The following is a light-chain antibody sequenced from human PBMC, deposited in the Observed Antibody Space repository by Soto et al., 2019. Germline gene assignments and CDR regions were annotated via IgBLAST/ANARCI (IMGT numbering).Light chain of an antibody. CDR1: SSNIGAVYD. CDR3: QSYDSSLSGWV. Sequence: QSVLTQPPSVSGAPGQRVTISCTGGSSNIGAVYDVHWYQQLPGTAPKLLIYGNSNRPSGVPDRFSGSKSGTSASLAITGLQAEDEADYYCQSYDSSLSGWVFGGGTKLTVL. J-gene: IGLJ2*01. CDR2: GNS. V-gene: IGLV1-40*01.